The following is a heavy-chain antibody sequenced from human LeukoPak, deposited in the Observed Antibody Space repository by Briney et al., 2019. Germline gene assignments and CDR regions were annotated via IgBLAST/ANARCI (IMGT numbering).Heavy chain of an antibody. CDR3: ARGKGQVTMVRGVIRWFDP. CDR2: INHSGST. V-gene: IGHV4-34*01. Sequence: SETLSLTCAVYGGSFSGYYWSWIRLPPGKGLEWIGEINHSGSTNYNPSLKSRVTISVDTSKNQFSLKLSSVTAADTAVYYCARGKGQVTMVRGVIRWFDPWGQGTLVTVSS. J-gene: IGHJ5*02. D-gene: IGHD3-10*01. CDR1: GGSFSGYY.